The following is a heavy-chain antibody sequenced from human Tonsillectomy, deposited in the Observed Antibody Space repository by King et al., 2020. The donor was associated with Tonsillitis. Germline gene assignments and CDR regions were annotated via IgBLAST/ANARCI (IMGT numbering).Heavy chain of an antibody. CDR2: IYSNGYT. CDR3: ARGRVVAIFGVITEFYFDS. V-gene: IGHV4-59*01. D-gene: IGHD3-3*01. Sequence: QLQESGPGLVKPSETLSLTCTVSGGSISGYYWSWIRPPPGMALEWIGNIYSNGYTYYNPSLKSRLTPSFDTSKNQFSLNLNSVTAADTAVYYCARGRVVAIFGVITEFYFDSWGQGTLVTVSS. CDR1: GGSISGYY. J-gene: IGHJ4*02.